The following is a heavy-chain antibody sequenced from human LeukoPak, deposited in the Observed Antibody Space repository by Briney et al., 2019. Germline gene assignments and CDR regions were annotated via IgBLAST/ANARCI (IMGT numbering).Heavy chain of an antibody. D-gene: IGHD6-6*01. V-gene: IGHV4-4*02. Sequence: PSGTLSLTCAVSGGSISSSNWWSWVRQPPGKGLEWIGEIYHSGSTNYNPSLKSRVTISVDTSKNQFSLKLSSVTAADTAVYYCARTMYSSSSFWFDPWGQGTLVTVSS. CDR2: IYHSGST. CDR1: GGSISSSNW. CDR3: ARTMYSSSSFWFDP. J-gene: IGHJ5*02.